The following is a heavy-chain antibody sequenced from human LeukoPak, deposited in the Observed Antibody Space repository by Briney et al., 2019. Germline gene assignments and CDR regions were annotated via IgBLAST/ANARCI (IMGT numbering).Heavy chain of an antibody. CDR3: ARDRGIFGVVTKDAFDI. CDR2: IGAYNGNT. J-gene: IGHJ3*02. V-gene: IGHV1-18*01. Sequence: ASVKVSCKASGYTFTSYGIGWVRQAPGQGLEWMGWIGAYNGNTNYAQKLQGRVTMTTDTSTSTAYMELRSLRSDDTAVYYCARDRGIFGVVTKDAFDIWGQGTMVTVSS. CDR1: GYTFTSYG. D-gene: IGHD3-3*01.